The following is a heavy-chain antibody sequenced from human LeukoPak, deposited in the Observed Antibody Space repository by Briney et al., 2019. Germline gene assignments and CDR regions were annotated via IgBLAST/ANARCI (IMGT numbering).Heavy chain of an antibody. CDR3: ARGIAARGVDY. CDR1: GGSSSGYY. Sequence: SETLSLTCAVYGGSSSGYYWSWIRQPPGKGLEWIGEINHSGSTNYNPSLKSRVTISVDTSKNQFSLKLSSVTAADTAVYYCARGIAARGVDYWGQGTLVTVSS. J-gene: IGHJ4*02. CDR2: INHSGST. D-gene: IGHD6-6*01. V-gene: IGHV4-34*01.